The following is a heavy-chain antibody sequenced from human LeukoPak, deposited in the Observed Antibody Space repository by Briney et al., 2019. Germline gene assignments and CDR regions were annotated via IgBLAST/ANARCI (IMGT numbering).Heavy chain of an antibody. CDR1: GSTFDDHG. D-gene: IGHD6-19*01. V-gene: IGHV3-20*04. CDR3: AMGDSSGWYFDY. Sequence: PGGSLRLSCAASGSTFDDHGMSWVRQVSGKGLEWVAGINWNGGSTGYGDSVKGRFTISRDNAKNSLFLQMNRLRVEDTALYYCAMGDSSGWYFDYWGQGTLVTVS. J-gene: IGHJ4*02. CDR2: INWNGGST.